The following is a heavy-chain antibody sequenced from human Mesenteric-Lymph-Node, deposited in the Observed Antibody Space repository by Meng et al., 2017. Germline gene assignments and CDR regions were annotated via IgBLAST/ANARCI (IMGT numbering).Heavy chain of an antibody. J-gene: IGHJ3*02. CDR3: ARVVGGYYYDSLDAFDI. CDR2: ISSDGIKK. D-gene: IGHD3-22*01. CDR1: GFTFSNYG. Sequence: GGSLRLSCAASGFTFSNYGMHWVRQAPGKGLQWVAAISSDGIKKFYADSVKGRFSISRDDSKNTVFLQMNSLRTEDTAVYYCARVVGGYYYDSLDAFDIWGQGTMVTVSS. V-gene: IGHV3-30*03.